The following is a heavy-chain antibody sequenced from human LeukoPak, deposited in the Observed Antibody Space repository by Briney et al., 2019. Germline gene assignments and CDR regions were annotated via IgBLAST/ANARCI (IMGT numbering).Heavy chain of an antibody. CDR1: GYTFTSYA. V-gene: IGHV1-3*01. Sequence: ASVKVSCKASGYTFTSYAMHWVRQAPGQRLEWMGWINAGNGNTKYSQKFQGRVTITRDTSASTAYMELSSLRSEDTAVYYCAREVTGRYCSSTSCYYGRYGMDVWGQGTTVTVSS. J-gene: IGHJ6*02. CDR2: INAGNGNT. D-gene: IGHD2-2*01. CDR3: AREVTGRYCSSTSCYYGRYGMDV.